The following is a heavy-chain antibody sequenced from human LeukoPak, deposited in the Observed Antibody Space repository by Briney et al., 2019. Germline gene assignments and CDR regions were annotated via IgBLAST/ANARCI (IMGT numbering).Heavy chain of an antibody. CDR1: GGSISSSSYY. J-gene: IGHJ5*02. CDR2: IYYSGST. Sequence: SETLSLTCTVSGGSISSSSYYWGWIRQPPGKGLEWIGSIYYSGSTYYNPSLKSRVTISVDTSKNQFSLKLSSVTAADTAVYYCARYTSSWYAFDPWGQGTLVTVSS. CDR3: ARYTSSWYAFDP. D-gene: IGHD6-13*01. V-gene: IGHV4-39*07.